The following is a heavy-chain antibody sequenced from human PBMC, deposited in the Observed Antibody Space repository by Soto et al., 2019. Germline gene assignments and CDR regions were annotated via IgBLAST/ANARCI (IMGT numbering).Heavy chain of an antibody. CDR3: ARGKYSSSFNWFDP. CDR1: GGSISSYY. Sequence: SETLSLTCTVSGGSISSYYWSWIRQPPGKGLEWIGYIYYSGSTNYNPSLKSRVTISVDTSKNQFSLKLSSVTAADTAVYYCARGKYSSSFNWFDPWGQGTLVTVPQ. CDR2: IYYSGST. J-gene: IGHJ5*02. V-gene: IGHV4-59*01. D-gene: IGHD6-6*01.